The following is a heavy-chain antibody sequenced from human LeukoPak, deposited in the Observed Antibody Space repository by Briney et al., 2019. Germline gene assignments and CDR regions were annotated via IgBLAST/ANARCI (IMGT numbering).Heavy chain of an antibody. CDR3: ATLVVPAAIDPYYYYYYMDV. CDR1: GGTFSSYA. Sequence: GASVKVSCKASGGTFSSYAISWVRQATGQGLEWMGRIIPILGIANYAQKFQGRVTITTDESTSTAYMELSSLRSEDTAVYYCATLVVPAAIDPYYYYYYMDVWGKGTTVTVSS. CDR2: IIPILGIA. D-gene: IGHD2-2*01. V-gene: IGHV1-69*04. J-gene: IGHJ6*03.